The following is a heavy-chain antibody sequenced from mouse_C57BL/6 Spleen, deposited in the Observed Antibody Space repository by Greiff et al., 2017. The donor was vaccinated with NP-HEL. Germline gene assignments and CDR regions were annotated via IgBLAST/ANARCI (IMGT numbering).Heavy chain of an antibody. J-gene: IGHJ2*01. CDR1: GYTFTSYW. CDR2: IHPNSGST. CDR3: ARRGLRYGSTFDY. Sequence: QVQLQQPGAELVKPGASVKLSCKASGYTFTSYWMHWVKQRPGQGLEWIGVIHPNSGSTNYNEKFKSKATLTVDKSSSTAYMQLSSLTSEDSAVYYCARRGLRYGSTFDYWGQGTTLTVSS. V-gene: IGHV1-64*01. D-gene: IGHD1-1*01.